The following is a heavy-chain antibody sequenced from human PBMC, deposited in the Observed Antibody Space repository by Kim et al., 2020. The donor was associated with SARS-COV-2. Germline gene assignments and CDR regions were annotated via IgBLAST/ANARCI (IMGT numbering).Heavy chain of an antibody. CDR2: INHSGST. CDR1: GGSFSGYY. CDR3: ARSLRGSGSYYFDY. J-gene: IGHJ4*02. Sequence: SETLSLTCAVYGGSFSGYYWSWIRQPPGKGLEWIGEINHSGSTNYNPSLKSRVTISVDTSKNQFSLKLSSVTAADTAVYYCARSLRGSGSYYFDYWCQGT. V-gene: IGHV4-34*01. D-gene: IGHD3-10*01.